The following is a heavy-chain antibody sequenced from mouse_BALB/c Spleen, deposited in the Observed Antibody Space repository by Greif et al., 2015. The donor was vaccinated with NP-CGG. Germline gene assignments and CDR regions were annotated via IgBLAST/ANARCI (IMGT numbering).Heavy chain of an antibody. V-gene: IGHV1S130*01. J-gene: IGHJ2*01. CDR3: ARDWYFDY. D-gene: IGHD4-1*01. CDR2: IHPNSGNT. Sequence: QVQLKQSGSVLVRPGASVKLSCKAYGYTFTSSWMHWAKQRPGQGLEWIGEIHPNSGNTNYNEKFKGKATLTVDTSSSTAYVDLSSLTSEDSAVYYCARDWYFDYWGQGTTLTVSS. CDR1: GYTFTSSW.